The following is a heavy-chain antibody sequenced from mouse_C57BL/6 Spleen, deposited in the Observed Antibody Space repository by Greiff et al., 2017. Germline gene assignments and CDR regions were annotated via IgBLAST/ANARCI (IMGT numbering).Heavy chain of an antibody. CDR1: GYFITSGYY. J-gene: IGHJ2*01. CDR2: ISYDGSN. V-gene: IGHV3-6*01. CDR3: ARDYYGSSYGY. D-gene: IGHD1-1*01. Sequence: VQLKESGPGLVKPSQSLSLTCSVTGYFITSGYYWNWIRQFPGNKLEWMGYISYDGSNNYNPSLKNRISITRDTSKNQFFLKLNSVTTEDTATYYCARDYYGSSYGYWGQGTTLTVAS.